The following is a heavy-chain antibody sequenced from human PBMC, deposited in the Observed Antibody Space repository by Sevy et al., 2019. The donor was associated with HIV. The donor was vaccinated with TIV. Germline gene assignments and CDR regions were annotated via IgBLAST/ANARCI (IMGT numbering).Heavy chain of an antibody. CDR1: GYTFTSYA. Sequence: ASVKVSCKASGYTFTSYAMNWVRQAPGQGLEWMGWINTNTGNPTYAQGFTGRFVFSLDTSVSTAYLQISSLKAEDTAVYYCARDFWPCSGYDYVPIDYWGQGTLVTVSS. CDR3: ARDFWPCSGYDYVPIDY. CDR2: INTNTGNP. D-gene: IGHD5-12*01. J-gene: IGHJ4*02. V-gene: IGHV7-4-1*02.